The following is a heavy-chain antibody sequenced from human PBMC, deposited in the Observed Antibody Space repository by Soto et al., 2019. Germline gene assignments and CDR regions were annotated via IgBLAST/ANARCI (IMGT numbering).Heavy chain of an antibody. J-gene: IGHJ4*02. CDR3: ARDRDY. V-gene: IGHV4-59*01. Sequence: SETLSLTCTVSGGSISSYYWSWIRQPPGKGLEWIGYIYYSGSTNYNPSLKSRVTISVDTSKNQFSLKLSSVTAADTAVYYCARDRDYWGQGTLVTVSS. CDR1: GGSISSYY. CDR2: IYYSGST.